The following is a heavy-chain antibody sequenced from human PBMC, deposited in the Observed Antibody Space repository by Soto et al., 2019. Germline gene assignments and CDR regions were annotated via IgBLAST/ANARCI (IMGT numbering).Heavy chain of an antibody. V-gene: IGHV3-7*05. CDR1: GFTFSSYW. CDR3: ARDQGSYSYGPFDY. D-gene: IGHD5-18*01. Sequence: EVQLVESGGGLVQPGGSLRLSCAASGFTFSSYWMSWVRQAPGKGLEWVANIKQDGSEKYYVDSVKGRFTISRDNAKNSLYLQMNRLRAEVTAVYYCARDQGSYSYGPFDYWGQGTLVTVSS. J-gene: IGHJ4*02. CDR2: IKQDGSEK.